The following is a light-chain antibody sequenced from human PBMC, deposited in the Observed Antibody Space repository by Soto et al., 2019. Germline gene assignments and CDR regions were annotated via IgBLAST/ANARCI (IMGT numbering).Light chain of an antibody. CDR1: QSVSSN. J-gene: IGKJ1*01. CDR3: QQRLNWPPG. V-gene: IGKV3-11*01. CDR2: GAS. Sequence: EIVMTQSPDTLSVSPGERATLSCRASQSVSSNLAWYQQKPGQAPRLLIYGASNRATGIPDRFSGSGSGTDFTLTISDLEPADFGLYYCQQRLNWPPGFGQGTKVDIK.